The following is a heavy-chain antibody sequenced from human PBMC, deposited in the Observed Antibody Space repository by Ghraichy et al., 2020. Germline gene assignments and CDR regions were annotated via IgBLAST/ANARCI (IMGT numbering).Heavy chain of an antibody. CDR2: IIPILGIA. J-gene: IGHJ4*02. CDR1: GGTFSSYT. CDR3: AGPGYSVHGMLNY. D-gene: IGHD5/OR15-5a*01. Sequence: SVKVSCKASGGTFSSYTISWVRQAPGQGLEWMGRIIPILGIANYAQKFQGRVTITADKSTSTAYMELSSLRSEDTAVYYCAGPGYSVHGMLNYWGQGTLVTVSS. V-gene: IGHV1-69*02.